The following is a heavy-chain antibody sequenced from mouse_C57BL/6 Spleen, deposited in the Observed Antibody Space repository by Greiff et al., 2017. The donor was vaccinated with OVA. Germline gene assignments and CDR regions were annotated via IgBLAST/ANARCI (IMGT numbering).Heavy chain of an antibody. CDR3: ARWFITTEGFAY. D-gene: IGHD1-1*01. Sequence: QVQLQQSGAELARPGASVKLSCKASGYTFTSYGISWVKQRTGQGLEWIGEIYPRSGNTYYNEKFKGKATLTADKSSSTAYMELRSLTSEDSAVYFCARWFITTEGFAYWGQGTLVTVSA. CDR1: GYTFTSYG. J-gene: IGHJ3*01. CDR2: IYPRSGNT. V-gene: IGHV1-81*01.